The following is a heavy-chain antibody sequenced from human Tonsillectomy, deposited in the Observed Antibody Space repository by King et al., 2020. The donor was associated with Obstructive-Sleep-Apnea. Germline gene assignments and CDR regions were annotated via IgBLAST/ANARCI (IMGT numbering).Heavy chain of an antibody. Sequence: VQLVESGGGLVQPGGSLRLACAASGFAFENYWMTWVRQGRGKGLEWVATINEDGSAKYYVDSAKGRFPISRDNAKKSLYLQMNTLRAEDTAVYYCASCSGSGRYRYHYGMDVWGQGSRVTVSS. D-gene: IGHD3-10*01. CDR3: ASCSGSGRYRYHYGMDV. J-gene: IGHJ6*02. CDR1: GFAFENYW. V-gene: IGHV3-7*01. CDR2: INEDGSAK.